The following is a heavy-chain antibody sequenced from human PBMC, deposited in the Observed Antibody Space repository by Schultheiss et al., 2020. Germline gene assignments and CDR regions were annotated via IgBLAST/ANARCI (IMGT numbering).Heavy chain of an antibody. J-gene: IGHJ4*02. V-gene: IGHV4-34*01. CDR2: INHSGST. Sequence: SETLSLTCGVYGGSFSGYYWSWIRQPPGKGLEWIGEINHSGSTNYNPSLKSRVTISVDTSKNQFSLKLSSVTAADTAVYYCARSPSSGFDYWGQGTLVTVSS. D-gene: IGHD6-19*01. CDR1: GGSFSGYY. CDR3: ARSPSSGFDY.